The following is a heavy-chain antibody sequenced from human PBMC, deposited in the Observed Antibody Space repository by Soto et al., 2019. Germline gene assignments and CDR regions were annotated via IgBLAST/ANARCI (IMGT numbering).Heavy chain of an antibody. CDR3: ARGVDSLSDYLF. CDR1: GGSFDGYY. V-gene: IGHV4-34*01. J-gene: IGHJ4*02. Sequence: PSETLSLTCALYGGSFDGYYWSWIRQSPGKGLEWIGEIHHSGSTKYHPALKSRVSLSVDTSTKQFSLKMTTMTAADRGVYYCARGVDSLSDYLFWGQGTPVTVSS. D-gene: IGHD3-3*01. CDR2: IHHSGST.